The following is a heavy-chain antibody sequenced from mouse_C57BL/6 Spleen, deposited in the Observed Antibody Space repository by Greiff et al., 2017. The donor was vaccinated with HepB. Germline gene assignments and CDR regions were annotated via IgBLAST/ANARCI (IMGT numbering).Heavy chain of an antibody. CDR2: IYPGDGDT. J-gene: IGHJ1*03. V-gene: IGHV1-80*01. CDR3: ARGHYSNYYWYFDV. Sequence: QVQLQQSGAELVKPGASVKISCKASGYAFSSYWMNWVKQRPGKGLAWIGQIYPGDGDTNYNGKFKGKATLTADKSSSTAYMQLSSLTSEDSAVYFCARGHYSNYYWYFDVWGTGTTVTVSS. CDR1: GYAFSSYW. D-gene: IGHD2-5*01.